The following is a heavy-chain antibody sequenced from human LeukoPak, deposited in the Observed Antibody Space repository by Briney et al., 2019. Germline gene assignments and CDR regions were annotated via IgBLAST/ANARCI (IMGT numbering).Heavy chain of an antibody. V-gene: IGHV4-39*01. CDR1: GGSISSSSYY. J-gene: IGHJ4*02. D-gene: IGHD2-2*01. CDR2: IYYSGST. Sequence: SETLSLTCTVSGGSISSSSYYWGWIRQPPGKGLEWIGSIYYSGSTYYNPSLKSRVTISVDTSKNQFSLKLSSVTAADTAVYYCARLLRLLSHPFDYWGQGTLVTVSS. CDR3: ARLLRLLSHPFDY.